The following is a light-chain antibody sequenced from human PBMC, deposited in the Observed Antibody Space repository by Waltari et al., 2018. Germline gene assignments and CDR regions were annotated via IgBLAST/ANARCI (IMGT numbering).Light chain of an antibody. CDR1: QNINKY. CDR3: QKYGSLPAT. J-gene: IGKJ1*01. Sequence: ELMLTQSPGTLSLSPGERATLSCRASQNINKYLAWYKHKPGQAPRLLIYDASSRATGIPDRFSGSGSGTDFSLNISRLEPEDFAVYYCQKYGSLPATFGQGTKVEIK. V-gene: IGKV3-20*01. CDR2: DAS.